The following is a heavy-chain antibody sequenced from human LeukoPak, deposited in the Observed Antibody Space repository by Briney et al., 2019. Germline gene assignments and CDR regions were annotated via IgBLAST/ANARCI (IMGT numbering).Heavy chain of an antibody. J-gene: IGHJ2*01. Sequence: GGSLRLSCAASGFTFNSYDMHGVRQATGKGLEWVSAITPAGDPSYPGSVKGRFTISRENARNSLYLQMNSLRAGDTAVYYCARSGANWYFDLWGRGTLVTVSS. CDR3: ARSGANWYFDL. D-gene: IGHD3-10*01. CDR1: GFTFNSYD. CDR2: ITPAGDP. V-gene: IGHV3-13*05.